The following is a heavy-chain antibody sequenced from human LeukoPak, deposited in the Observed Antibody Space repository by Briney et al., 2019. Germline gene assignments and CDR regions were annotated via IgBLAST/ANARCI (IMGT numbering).Heavy chain of an antibody. Sequence: PSETLSLTCTVSGGSVNSGDYYWNWIRQHPGEGLEWIGKIYYNGRTYYNPSLKSRFTISVDTSKNHFSLKLPSVTAADTAVYFCARDRGDPAGDFDLWGRGTLVTVSS. D-gene: IGHD3-10*01. CDR3: ARDRGDPAGDFDL. CDR2: IYYNGRT. V-gene: IGHV4-31*03. J-gene: IGHJ2*01. CDR1: GGSVNSGDYY.